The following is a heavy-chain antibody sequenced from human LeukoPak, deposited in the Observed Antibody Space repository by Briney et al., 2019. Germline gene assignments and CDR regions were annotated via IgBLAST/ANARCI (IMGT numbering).Heavy chain of an antibody. V-gene: IGHV3-23*01. D-gene: IGHD6-19*01. CDR3: AKYSSGWSIDY. Sequence: PGGSLRLSCAASGFTFSSYAMSWVRQAPGKGLEWVSTISGSGGSTYYADSVKGRFTISRDNSKNTLYLQMNSPRAEDTAVFYCAKYSSGWSIDYWGQGTLVTVSS. CDR2: ISGSGGST. CDR1: GFTFSSYA. J-gene: IGHJ4*02.